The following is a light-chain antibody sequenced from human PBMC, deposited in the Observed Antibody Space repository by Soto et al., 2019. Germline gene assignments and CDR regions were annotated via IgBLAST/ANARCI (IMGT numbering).Light chain of an antibody. CDR2: WAS. CDR1: KSVIWSANNKKC. Sequence: DILMTQPPDSLAVSLGERATINCKSTKSVIWSANNKKCLAWYQQKPGQPPKXXIYWASTRASGVPDRFSGSGSGTDFTLTISSLQAEDVAVSYCQQYLGITRTFGQGTKVDIK. J-gene: IGKJ1*01. CDR3: QQYLGITRT. V-gene: IGKV4-1*01.